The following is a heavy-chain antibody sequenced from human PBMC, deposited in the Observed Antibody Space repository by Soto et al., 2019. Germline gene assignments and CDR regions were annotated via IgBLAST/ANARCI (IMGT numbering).Heavy chain of an antibody. CDR3: AKLRYFDWYQIDAFDI. CDR2: ISGSGGST. Sequence: GGSLRLSCAASGFTFSSYAMSWVRQAPGKGLEWVSAISGSGGSTYYADSVKGRFTISRDNSKNTLYLQMNSLRAEDTAVYYCAKLRYFDWYQIDAFDIWGQGTMVTVS. CDR1: GFTFSSYA. D-gene: IGHD3-9*01. V-gene: IGHV3-23*01. J-gene: IGHJ3*02.